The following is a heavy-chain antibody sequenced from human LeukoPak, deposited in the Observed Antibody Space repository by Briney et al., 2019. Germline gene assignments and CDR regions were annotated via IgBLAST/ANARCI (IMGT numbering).Heavy chain of an antibody. J-gene: IGHJ4*02. Sequence: PGGSLRLSCAASGFTFSTYAMCWVRQAPGKGLEWVSGLSVTGDSTYYADSEKGRFTVSRDNSKNTLYLQMSSLSAEDTAVYYCAKDERNWNYNLASQTYDWGQGTLVTVSS. CDR2: LSVTGDST. CDR1: GFTFSTYA. D-gene: IGHD1-7*01. CDR3: AKDERNWNYNLASQTYD. V-gene: IGHV3-23*01.